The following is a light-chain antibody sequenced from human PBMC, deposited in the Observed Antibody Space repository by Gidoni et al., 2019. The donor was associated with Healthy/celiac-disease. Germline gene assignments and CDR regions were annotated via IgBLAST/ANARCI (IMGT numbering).Light chain of an antibody. J-gene: IGKJ1*01. V-gene: IGKV1-5*03. Sequence: DIQMTHSPSTLSSSVGDRVTITCRASQSISSWLAWYQQKPGKAPKLLIYKASSLESGVPSRFSGSGSGTEFTLTISSLQPDDFATYYCQQYKSYWTFGQGTKVEIK. CDR3: QQYKSYWT. CDR1: QSISSW. CDR2: KAS.